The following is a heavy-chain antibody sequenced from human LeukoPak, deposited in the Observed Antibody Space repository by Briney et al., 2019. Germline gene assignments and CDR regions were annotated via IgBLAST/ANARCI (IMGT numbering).Heavy chain of an antibody. CDR1: GFTFSSYS. J-gene: IGHJ6*03. V-gene: IGHV3-48*01. CDR3: ARAPLIPGDIVAYYYYMDV. CDR2: ISSSSSTI. D-gene: IGHD2-21*01. Sequence: AGGSLRLSCAASGFTFSSYSMNWVRQAPGKGLEWVSYISSSSSTIYYADSVKGRFTISRDNAKNSLYLQMNSLRAEDTAVYYCARAPLIPGDIVAYYYYMDVWGKGTTVTVSS.